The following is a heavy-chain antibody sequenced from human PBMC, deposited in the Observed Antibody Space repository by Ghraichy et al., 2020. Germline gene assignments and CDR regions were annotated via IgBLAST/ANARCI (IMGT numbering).Heavy chain of an antibody. D-gene: IGHD6-6*01. CDR1: GGSISNSYYY. Sequence: SETLSLTCTVSGGSISNSYYYWGWIRQPPGKGLEWIGNIFYSGTTYYNPSLRGRVAVSVETSKNQFSLKLSSVTAADTAVYYCASLIAASDHWYFHLWGRGTLVTVSS. V-gene: IGHV4-39*07. CDR2: IFYSGTT. J-gene: IGHJ2*01. CDR3: ASLIAASDHWYFHL.